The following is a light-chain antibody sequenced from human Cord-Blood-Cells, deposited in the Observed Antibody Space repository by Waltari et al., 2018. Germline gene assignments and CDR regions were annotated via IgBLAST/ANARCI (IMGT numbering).Light chain of an antibody. CDR2: YKSDSDK. Sequence: QAVLTQPPSLSASPGASASLTCTLRSGINVGTYSLYLSQQKPGSPPQYLLRYKSDSDKQQGSGVPSRFSGSKDASANAGILLISGLQSEDEADYYCMIWHSSAVVFGGGTKLTVL. V-gene: IGLV5-45*02. CDR3: MIWHSSAVV. J-gene: IGLJ2*01. CDR1: SGINVGTYS.